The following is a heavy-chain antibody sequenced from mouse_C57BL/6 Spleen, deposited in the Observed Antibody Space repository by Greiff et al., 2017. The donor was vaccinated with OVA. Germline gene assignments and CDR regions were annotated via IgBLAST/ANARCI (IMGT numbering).Heavy chain of an antibody. CDR1: GFTFSSYA. CDR2: ISDGGSYT. V-gene: IGHV5-4*01. D-gene: IGHD1-1*01. CDR3: ARDRVGDYIDY. J-gene: IGHJ2*01. Sequence: EVMLVESGGGLAKPGGSLKLSCAASGFTFSSYAMSWVRQTPEKRLEWVATISDGGSYTYYPDNVKGRFTISRDNAKNNLYLQMSHLKSEDTAMYYCARDRVGDYIDYWGQGTTLTVSS.